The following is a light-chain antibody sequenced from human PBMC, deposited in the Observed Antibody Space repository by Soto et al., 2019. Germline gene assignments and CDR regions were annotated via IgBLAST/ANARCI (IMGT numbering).Light chain of an antibody. CDR1: QSINHY. CDR2: AAS. J-gene: IGKJ1*01. V-gene: IGKV1-39*01. Sequence: DIQLTQSPSSLSASVGDRVTIICRASQSINHYLNWYQQKPRKAPQLLIYAASSLQSGVPSRFSGSGSGTDFTLTIRSLQPDDFATYYCQQSYSFPWTFGHGTKVDTK. CDR3: QQSYSFPWT.